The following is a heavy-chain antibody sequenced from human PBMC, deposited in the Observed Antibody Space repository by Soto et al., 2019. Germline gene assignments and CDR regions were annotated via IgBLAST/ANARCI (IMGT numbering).Heavy chain of an antibody. V-gene: IGHV3-23*01. CDR1: GFTFSSYP. CDR2: ISGSGGST. CDR3: AKELLLPYYDILTGPDY. J-gene: IGHJ4*02. Sequence: PGGALILSCSASGFTFSSYPMSWVRQSPRNGLEWVSAISGSGGSTYYADSVKGRFTISRDNSKNTLYLQMNSLRAEDTAAYYCAKELLLPYYDILTGPDYWGQGTLVTVSS. D-gene: IGHD3-9*01.